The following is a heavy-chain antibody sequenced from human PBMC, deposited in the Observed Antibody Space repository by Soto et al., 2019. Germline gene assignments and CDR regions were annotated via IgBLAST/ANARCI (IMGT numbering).Heavy chain of an antibody. D-gene: IGHD1-26*01. CDR2: TTDKHNGHST. CDR1: GFSFSDHY. V-gene: IGHV3-72*01. CDR3: VRAVEWELRD. Sequence: EVQLVESGGGLVQPGGSLRLSCAASGFSFSDHYMDWVRQAPGKGLEWVGRTTDKHNGHSTDYVASVKGRFSISRDDSKNSLYLQMNSLKTEDTAVYYCVRAVEWELRDWGQGTLVTVSS. J-gene: IGHJ4*02.